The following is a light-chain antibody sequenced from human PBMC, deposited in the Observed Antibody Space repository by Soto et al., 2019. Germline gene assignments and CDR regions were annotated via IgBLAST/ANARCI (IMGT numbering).Light chain of an antibody. J-gene: IGKJ5*01. CDR3: QQSYITPPIT. Sequence: EKVMTQSPATLSVSPGERATLSCRASQSVRSNLAWYQQKPGQPPRLLIYDASTRATGIPSRFSGSGSGTEFTLTISSLKSEDFAVYYCQQSYITPPITFGQGTRLEVK. CDR2: DAS. CDR1: QSVRSN. V-gene: IGKV3-15*01.